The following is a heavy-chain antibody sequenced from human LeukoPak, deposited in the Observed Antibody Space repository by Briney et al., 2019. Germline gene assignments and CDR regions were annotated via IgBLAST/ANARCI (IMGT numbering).Heavy chain of an antibody. CDR1: GDTFRSYV. D-gene: IGHD3-10*01. V-gene: IGHV1-69*13. Sequence: GASVKVSCKASGDTFRSYVVTWVRQAPGQGLEWRGGIIPIFGTPNYAQKFQGRVTITADESTSTAYMELSSLRSEDTAVYYCARGYGSGSYYRQPFDYWGQGTLVTVSS. CDR2: IIPIFGTP. J-gene: IGHJ4*02. CDR3: ARGYGSGSYYRQPFDY.